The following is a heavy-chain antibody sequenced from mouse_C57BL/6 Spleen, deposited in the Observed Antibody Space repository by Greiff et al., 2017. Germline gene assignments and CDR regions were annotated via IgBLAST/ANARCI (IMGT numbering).Heavy chain of an antibody. Sequence: DVQLVESGGDLVKPGGSLKLSCAASGFTFSSYGMSWVRQTPDKRLEWVATISSGGSYTYYPDSVKGRFTISRDNAKNTLDLQMSSLKSEDTAMYSCARHRDGNYYDAMDYWGQGTSVTVSS. J-gene: IGHJ4*01. CDR1: GFTFSSYG. CDR2: ISSGGSYT. V-gene: IGHV5-6*01. CDR3: ARHRDGNYYDAMDY. D-gene: IGHD2-1*01.